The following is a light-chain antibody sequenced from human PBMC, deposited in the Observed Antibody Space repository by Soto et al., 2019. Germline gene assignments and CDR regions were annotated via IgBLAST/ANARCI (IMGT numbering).Light chain of an antibody. CDR1: QNITNW. V-gene: IGKV1-5*01. J-gene: IGKJ2*01. CDR3: QQYNRYPYT. CDR2: DAS. Sequence: GDRVTISCRASQNITNWLAWYQQKPGRAPNLLIYDASSLESGVPSKFSGSGSGTEFTRTISSLQPADFATYYCQQYNRYPYTVGQGTKLEIK.